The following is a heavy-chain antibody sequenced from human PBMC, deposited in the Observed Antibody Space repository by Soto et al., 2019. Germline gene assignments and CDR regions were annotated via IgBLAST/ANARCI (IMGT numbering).Heavy chain of an antibody. CDR3: ARSSGRSWMFYWFDP. CDR2: ISAYNGNT. CDR1: GYTFTSYA. V-gene: IGHV1-18*01. D-gene: IGHD6-13*01. Sequence: ASVKVSCKASGYTFTSYAISWVRQAPGQGLEWMGWISAYNGNTNYAQKLQGRVTMTTDTSTSTAYMELRSLRSDDTAVYYCARSSGRSWMFYWFDPWGQGTLVTVSS. J-gene: IGHJ5*02.